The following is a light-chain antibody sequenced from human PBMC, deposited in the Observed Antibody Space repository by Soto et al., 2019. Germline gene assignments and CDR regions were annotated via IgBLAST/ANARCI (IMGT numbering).Light chain of an antibody. J-gene: IGKJ5*01. Sequence: PVTQPPAPVSASVGARVTITCRASQGISSWLAWYQQKPGTAPKLLIYAASSLQSGVPSRFRETVSGTDFTLNFGGLKPEDGETDDGQQANSFPITFFQGTRLEIK. CDR2: AAS. CDR3: QQANSFPIT. V-gene: IGKV1D-12*01. CDR1: QGISSW.